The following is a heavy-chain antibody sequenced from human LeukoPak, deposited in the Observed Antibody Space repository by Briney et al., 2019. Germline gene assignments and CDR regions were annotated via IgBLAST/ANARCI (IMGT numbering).Heavy chain of an antibody. CDR3: ARDLEYQLLGGPYDAFDI. D-gene: IGHD2-2*01. J-gene: IGHJ3*02. V-gene: IGHV1-3*01. CDR2: INAGNGNT. Sequence: ASVKVSCKASGYTFTNYAMHWVRQAPGQRLEWMGWINAGNGNTKYSQKFQGRVTITRDTSASTAYMELSSLRSEDTAVYYCARDLEYQLLGGPYDAFDIWGQGTMVTVSS. CDR1: GYTFTNYA.